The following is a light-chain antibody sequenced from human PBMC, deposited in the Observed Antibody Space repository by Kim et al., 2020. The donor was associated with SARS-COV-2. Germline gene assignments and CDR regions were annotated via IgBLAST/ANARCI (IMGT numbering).Light chain of an antibody. CDR2: KDS. CDR1: ALPKQY. J-gene: IGLJ3*02. V-gene: IGLV3-25*03. CDR3: QTADSSGTWV. Sequence: VSPCRTARIICSGDALPKQYAYWFQQRSGQAPRLVMFKDSGGPSGIPEGFSCAGSGTTITLTISGVQPEDEADYYCQTADSSGTWVFGGGTQLTVL.